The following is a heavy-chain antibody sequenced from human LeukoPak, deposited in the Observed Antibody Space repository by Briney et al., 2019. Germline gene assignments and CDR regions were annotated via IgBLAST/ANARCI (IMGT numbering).Heavy chain of an antibody. CDR1: GGSISSSSSY. CDR2: VRYSGKT. V-gene: IGHV4-39*01. Sequence: SETLSLTCTVSGGSISSSSSYGGWIRQPPGKGLEWIWSVRYSGKTYSNPSLKSLVTMSVDTSKNQFSLRLTSVTAADTAVYSCARHYYDSSGLAYYFDYWGQGTLVTVSS. D-gene: IGHD3-22*01. CDR3: ARHYYDSSGLAYYFDY. J-gene: IGHJ4*02.